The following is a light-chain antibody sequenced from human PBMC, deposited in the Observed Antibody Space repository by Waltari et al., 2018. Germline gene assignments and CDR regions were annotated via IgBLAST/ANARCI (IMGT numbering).Light chain of an antibody. V-gene: IGLV2-14*03. J-gene: IGLJ3*02. Sequence: QSSLTQPASVSGSPGQSITISCRRPSSDLRTVNCVSWYQQYPGKATKLIIYDVNNRPSGVSDRFSGSTSGNTASLTISGLQAEDEADYYCSLYTTNTRVFGGGTKLTVL. CDR2: DVN. CDR1: SSDLRTVNC. CDR3: SLYTTNTRV.